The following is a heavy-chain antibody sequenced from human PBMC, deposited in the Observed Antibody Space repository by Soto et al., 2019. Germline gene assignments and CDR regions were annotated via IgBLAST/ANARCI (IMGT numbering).Heavy chain of an antibody. Sequence: GGSLRLSCAASGFTFSSYSMNWVRQAPGKGLEWVSYISSSSSTIYYADSVKGRFTISRDNAKNSLYLQMNSLRAEDTAVYYCAAEHSSSWYARMNDAFDIWGQGTMVTVS. D-gene: IGHD6-13*01. CDR3: AAEHSSSWYARMNDAFDI. CDR1: GFTFSSYS. J-gene: IGHJ3*02. CDR2: ISSSSSTI. V-gene: IGHV3-48*01.